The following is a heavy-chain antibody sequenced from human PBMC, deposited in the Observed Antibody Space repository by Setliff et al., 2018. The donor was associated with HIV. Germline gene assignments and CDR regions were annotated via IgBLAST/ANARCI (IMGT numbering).Heavy chain of an antibody. V-gene: IGHV3-64D*09. J-gene: IGHJ6*03. Sequence: GGSLRLSCAASGFIFSNYGMNWVRQAPGKGLEWVSAISSNGGSTYYADSVKGRFTISRDNSKNTLYLQMSSLRAEDTAVYYCVKARVDGDYYYYYYMDVWGKGTTVTVSS. CDR2: ISSNGGST. CDR3: VKARVDGDYYYYYYMDV. D-gene: IGHD4-17*01. CDR1: GFIFSNYG.